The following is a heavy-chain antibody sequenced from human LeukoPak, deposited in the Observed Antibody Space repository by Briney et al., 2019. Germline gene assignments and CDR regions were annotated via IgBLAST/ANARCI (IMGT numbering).Heavy chain of an antibody. D-gene: IGHD3-9*01. CDR3: TTDLRYFDRTGFAFDV. J-gene: IGHJ3*01. CDR1: GFTFSNAW. V-gene: IGHV3-15*01. Sequence: PGGSLRLSCAASGFTFSNAWMGWVRQAPGKGLEWVGRITSKTDGGTTDYVAPVKGRFTISRDDAKNTLYLQMNSLKTDDTAVYYCTTDLRYFDRTGFAFDVWGQGTLVTVSS. CDR2: ITSKTDGGTT.